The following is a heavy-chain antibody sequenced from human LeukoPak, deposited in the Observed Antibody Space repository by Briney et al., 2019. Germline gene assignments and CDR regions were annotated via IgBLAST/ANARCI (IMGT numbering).Heavy chain of an antibody. V-gene: IGHV4-59*01. CDR3: AALKREAMATGY. CDR2: IYYSGST. CDR1: GGSISSYY. J-gene: IGHJ4*02. D-gene: IGHD5-18*01. Sequence: PSETLSLTCSVSGGSISSYYWSWIRQPPGKGLEWIGYIYYSGSTNYNPSLKSRVTISVDASKNQFSLKVTSVTAADTAVYYCAALKREAMATGYWGQGTLVTVSS.